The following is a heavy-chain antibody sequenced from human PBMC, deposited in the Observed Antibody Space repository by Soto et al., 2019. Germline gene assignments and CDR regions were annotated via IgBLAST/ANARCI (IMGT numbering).Heavy chain of an antibody. CDR3: VNSPYGDFFFDY. CDR1: GGSISSYY. Sequence: SETLSLTCTVSGGSISSYYWSWIRQPPGKGLEWIGYIYYSGSTNYNPSLKSRVTISVDTSKNQFSLKLSSVTAADTAVYYCVNSPYGDFFFDYWGQGILVTVS. CDR2: IYYSGST. D-gene: IGHD4-17*01. V-gene: IGHV4-59*01. J-gene: IGHJ4*02.